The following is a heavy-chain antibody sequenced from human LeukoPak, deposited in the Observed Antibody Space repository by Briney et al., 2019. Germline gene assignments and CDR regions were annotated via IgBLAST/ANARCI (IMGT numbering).Heavy chain of an antibody. CDR1: GYTFTSYG. V-gene: IGHV1-18*01. CDR2: ISAYNGNT. J-gene: IGHJ3*02. D-gene: IGHD4-23*01. CDR3: ARGITVVTLGAFDI. Sequence: ASVKVSCKASGYTFTSYGIIWVRQAPGQGLEWMGWISAYNGNTNYAQKLQGRVTMTTDTSTSTAYMELRSLRSDDTAVYYCARGITVVTLGAFDIWGQGTMVTVSS.